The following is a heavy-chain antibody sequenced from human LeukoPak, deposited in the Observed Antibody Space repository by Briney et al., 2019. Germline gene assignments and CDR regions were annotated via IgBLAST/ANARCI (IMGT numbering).Heavy chain of an antibody. J-gene: IGHJ4*02. CDR1: GFTFSSYA. Sequence: PGGSLRLSCAASGFTFSSYAMSWVRQAPGKGPEWASAISGSGGSTYYADSVKGRFTISRDNSKNTLYLQMNSLRAEDTAVYYCAKVKPKRSNTLPQCDYFDYWGQGTLVTVSS. V-gene: IGHV3-23*01. CDR2: ISGSGGST. D-gene: IGHD4-11*01. CDR3: AKVKPKRSNTLPQCDYFDY.